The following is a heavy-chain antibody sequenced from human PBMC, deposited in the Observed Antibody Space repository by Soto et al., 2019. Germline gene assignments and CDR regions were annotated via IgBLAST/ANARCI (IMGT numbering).Heavy chain of an antibody. CDR2: ISYDGSNK. D-gene: IGHD1-7*01. J-gene: IGHJ3*02. CDR1: GFTFSSYG. V-gene: IGHV3-30*03. Sequence: PGGSLRLSCAASGFTFSSYGMHWVRQAPGKGLEWVAVISYDGSNKYYADSVKGRFTISRDNSKNTLYLQMNSLRAEDTAVYYCMGLLGAFDIWGQGTMVTVSS. CDR3: MGLLGAFDI.